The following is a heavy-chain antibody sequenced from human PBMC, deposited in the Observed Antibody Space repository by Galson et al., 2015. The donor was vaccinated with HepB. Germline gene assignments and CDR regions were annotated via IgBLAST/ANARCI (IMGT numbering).Heavy chain of an antibody. Sequence: SLRLSCAASEFTFSSYAMTWVRQAPGKGLEWVSTIHASGGSTYYADSVKGRFTISRDNSKNTLYLQMSSLRAEDTALYYCAKDSGNHRTAPHYWGQGTLVTVSS. CDR2: IHASGGST. V-gene: IGHV3-23*01. J-gene: IGHJ4*02. CDR1: EFTFSSYA. CDR3: AKDSGNHRTAPHY. D-gene: IGHD1-14*01.